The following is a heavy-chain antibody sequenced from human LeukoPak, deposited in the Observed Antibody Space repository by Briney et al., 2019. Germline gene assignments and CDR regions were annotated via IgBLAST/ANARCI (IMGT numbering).Heavy chain of an antibody. Sequence: PSETLSLTCTVSGGSISSGGYYWSWIRQHPGKGLEWIGYIYYSGSTYYNPSLKSRVTISVDTSKNQFSLKLSSVTAADTAVYYCARSVTAGYSYGPLFDYWGQGTLVTVSS. CDR2: IYYSGST. V-gene: IGHV4-31*03. D-gene: IGHD5-18*01. CDR3: ARSVTAGYSYGPLFDY. CDR1: GGSISSGGYY. J-gene: IGHJ4*02.